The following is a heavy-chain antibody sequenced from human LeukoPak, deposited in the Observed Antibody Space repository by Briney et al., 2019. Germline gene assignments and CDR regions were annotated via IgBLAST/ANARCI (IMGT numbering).Heavy chain of an antibody. CDR3: ARDFYYYDSSGYWRYYYYMDV. CDR2: INHSGST. V-gene: IGHV4-34*01. CDR1: GGSSSGYY. J-gene: IGHJ6*03. Sequence: SETLSLTCAVYGGSSSGYYWSWIRQPAGKGLEWIGEINHSGSTNYNPSLKSRVTISVDTSKNQFSLKLSSVTAADTAVYYCARDFYYYDSSGYWRYYYYMDVWGKGTTVTVSS. D-gene: IGHD3-22*01.